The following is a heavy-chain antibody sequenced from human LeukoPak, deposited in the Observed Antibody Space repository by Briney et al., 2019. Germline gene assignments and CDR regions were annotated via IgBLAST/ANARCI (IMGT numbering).Heavy chain of an antibody. J-gene: IGHJ6*03. CDR2: IKQDGSEK. CDR1: GFTFSSYW. CDR3: LVVVVPAAAPYYYYYMDV. V-gene: IGHV3-7*01. Sequence: GGSLRLSCAASGFTFSSYWMSWVRQAPGKWLEWVANIKQDGSEKYYVDSVKGRFTISRDNAKNSLYLQMNSLRAEDTAVYYCLVVVVPAAAPYYYYYMDVWGKGTTVTISS. D-gene: IGHD2-2*01.